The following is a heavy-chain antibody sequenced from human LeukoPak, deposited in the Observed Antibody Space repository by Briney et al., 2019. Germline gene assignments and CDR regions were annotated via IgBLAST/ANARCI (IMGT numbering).Heavy chain of an antibody. CDR2: IYHSGST. D-gene: IGHD1-26*01. CDR3: ARREVGATILGGNYFDY. CDR1: GYSISSGYY. J-gene: IGHJ4*02. Sequence: KPSETLSLTCAVSGYSISSGYYWGWIRQPPGTGLEWIGSIYHSGSTYYNPSLKSRVTISVDTSKNQFSLKLSSVTAADTAVYYCARREVGATILGGNYFDYWGQGTLVTVSS. V-gene: IGHV4-38-2*01.